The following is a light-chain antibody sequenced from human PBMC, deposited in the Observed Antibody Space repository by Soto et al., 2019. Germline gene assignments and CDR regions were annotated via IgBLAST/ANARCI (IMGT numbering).Light chain of an antibody. J-gene: IGKJ5*01. CDR1: QSVGRK. Sequence: EIVMTQSPATLSVSPGEGDTPSGRASQSVGRKLVWYQQKAGQAPRPLIFDASNRATGIPARFSGSGSGTEFTLTISSLEPEDFAVYYCQQRSNWPRITVGQGTRLEIK. CDR3: QQRSNWPRIT. CDR2: DAS. V-gene: IGKV3-11*01.